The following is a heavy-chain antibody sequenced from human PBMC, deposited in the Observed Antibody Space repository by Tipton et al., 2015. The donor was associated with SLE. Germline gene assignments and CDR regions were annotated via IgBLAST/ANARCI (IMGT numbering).Heavy chain of an antibody. CDR2: IYSSGTS. D-gene: IGHD3-16*01. J-gene: IGHJ4*02. Sequence: PGLVKPSETLSLTCNVSGGFLSSYSWSWIRQPPGKGLEWIGYIYSSGTSNYNPSLKSRVTMSVDTSKNQFSLKLRSVTAADTAVYYCARYNYFWGSYPSYFDVWGQGTLVTVSS. CDR1: GGFLSSYS. V-gene: IGHV4-4*08. CDR3: ARYNYFWGSYPSYFDV.